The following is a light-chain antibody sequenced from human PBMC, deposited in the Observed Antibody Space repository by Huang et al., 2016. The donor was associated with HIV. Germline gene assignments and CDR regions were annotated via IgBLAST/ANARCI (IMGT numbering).Light chain of an antibody. Sequence: EIVMMQSPATLSVSPGERATLSCRASQSVSSNLAWYQQKPGQAPRLLIYGASIRATGIPARFSGSGAGTEFTLTISSLQSEDFAVYYWQQYNNWPRTFGQGTKVEIK. CDR2: GAS. CDR3: QQYNNWPRT. V-gene: IGKV3-15*01. CDR1: QSVSSN. J-gene: IGKJ1*01.